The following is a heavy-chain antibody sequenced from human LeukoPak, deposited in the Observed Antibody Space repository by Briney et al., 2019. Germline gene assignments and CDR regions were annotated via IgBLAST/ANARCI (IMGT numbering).Heavy chain of an antibody. V-gene: IGHV1-46*01. D-gene: IGHD3-10*01. CDR1: GYTFTSYY. Sequence: GASVKVSCKASGYTFTSYYMHWVRQAPGQGLEWMGIINPSGGSTSYSQNFQDRVTITRDTSATTAYMELSSLRSEDTAVYYCARGSYFYGSGSFMGSDYWGQGTLVTVSS. CDR3: ARGSYFYGSGSFMGSDY. CDR2: INPSGGST. J-gene: IGHJ4*02.